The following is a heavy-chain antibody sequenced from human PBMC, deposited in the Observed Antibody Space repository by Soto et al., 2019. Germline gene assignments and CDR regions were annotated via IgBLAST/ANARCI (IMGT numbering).Heavy chain of an antibody. CDR3: ARDHRGRGDV. V-gene: IGHV4-34*01. J-gene: IGHJ6*02. Sequence: PSDTLSLTCAVYGGSFSGYYWSWIRQPPGKGLEWIGEINHSGSTNYNPSLKSRVTISVDTSKNQFSLKLSSVTAADTAVYYCARDHRGRGDVWGQGTTVTVSS. CDR2: INHSGST. CDR1: GGSFSGYY. D-gene: IGHD3-10*01.